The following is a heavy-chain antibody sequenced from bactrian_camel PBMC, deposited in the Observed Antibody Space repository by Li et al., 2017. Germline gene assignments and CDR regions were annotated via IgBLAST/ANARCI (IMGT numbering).Heavy chain of an antibody. V-gene: IGHV3S53*01. CDR3: AARGPYCYTKLSVRDFTY. J-gene: IGHJ6*01. CDR1: AYMYDNGC. CDR2: IDTDGST. Sequence: HVQLVESGGGSVQAGGSLTLSCAANAYMYDNGCMGWFRQASGKEREGVATIDTDGSTSYADSVKGRFTISKDNAENTVYLQMNSLKPEDTAMYYCAARGPYCYTKLSVRDFTYWGQGTQVTVS. D-gene: IGHD2*01.